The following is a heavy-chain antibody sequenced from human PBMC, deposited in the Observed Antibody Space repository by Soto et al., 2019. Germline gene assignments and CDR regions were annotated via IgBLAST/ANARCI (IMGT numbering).Heavy chain of an antibody. CDR2: IYYSGST. V-gene: IGHV4-59*01. CDR3: ARVGYRSSWLYYYYGMDV. D-gene: IGHD6-13*01. J-gene: IGHJ6*02. CDR1: GGSISSYY. Sequence: SETLSLTCTVSGGSISSYYWSWIRQPPGKGLEWIGYIYYSGSTNYNPSLKSRVTISVDTSKNQFSLKLSSVTAADTAVYYCARVGYRSSWLYYYYGMDVWGQGTTVTVSS.